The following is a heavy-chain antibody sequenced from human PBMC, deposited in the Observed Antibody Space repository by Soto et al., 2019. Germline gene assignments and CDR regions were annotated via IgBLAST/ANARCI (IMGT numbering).Heavy chain of an antibody. D-gene: IGHD3-22*01. CDR3: ARDHYDSSGYYYGAAFDI. CDR2: IWYDGSNK. J-gene: IGHJ3*02. CDR1: GFTFSSYG. Sequence: PGGSLRLSCAASGFTFSSYGMHWVRQAPGKGLEWVAVIWYDGSNKYYAESVKGRFTISRDNSKNTLYLQMNSLRAEDTAVYYCARDHYDSSGYYYGAAFDIWGQGTMVTVSS. V-gene: IGHV3-33*01.